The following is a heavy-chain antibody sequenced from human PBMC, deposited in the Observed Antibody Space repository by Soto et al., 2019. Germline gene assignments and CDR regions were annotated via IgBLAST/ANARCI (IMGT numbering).Heavy chain of an antibody. D-gene: IGHD6-13*01. J-gene: IGHJ6*02. CDR3: ARPTPRYSSSYYYYYGMDV. Sequence: GESLKISCKGSGYSFTSYWIGWVRQMPGKGLEWMGIIYPGDSDTRYSPSFQGQVTISADKSISTAYLQWSSLKASDTAMYYCARPTPRYSSSYYYYYGMDVWGQGTTVTVSS. CDR1: GYSFTSYW. V-gene: IGHV5-51*01. CDR2: IYPGDSDT.